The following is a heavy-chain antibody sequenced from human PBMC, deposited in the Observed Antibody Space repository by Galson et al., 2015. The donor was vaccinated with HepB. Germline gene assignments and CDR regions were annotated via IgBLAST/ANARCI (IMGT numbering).Heavy chain of an antibody. V-gene: IGHV4-39*01. D-gene: IGHD3-3*01. CDR1: GGSISSSSYY. J-gene: IGHJ6*02. CDR2: IYYSGST. Sequence: TLSLTCTVSGGSISSSSYYWGWIRQPPGKGLEWIGSIYYSGSTYYNPSLKSRVTISVDTSKNQFSLKLSSVTAADTAVYYCARHVNYDFWSGGLYYYYGMDVWGQGTTVTVSS. CDR3: ARHVNYDFWSGGLYYYYGMDV.